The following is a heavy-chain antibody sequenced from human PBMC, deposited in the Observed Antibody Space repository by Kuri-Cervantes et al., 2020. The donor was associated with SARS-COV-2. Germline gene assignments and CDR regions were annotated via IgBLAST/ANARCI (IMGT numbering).Heavy chain of an antibody. Sequence: ASVKVSCEASGYTFTGYYMHWVRQAPGQGLEWMGIINPSGGSTSYAQKFQGRVTMTRDTSTSTVYMELSSLRSEDTAVYYCARSWGNWRYMDVWGKGTTVTVSS. CDR1: GYTFTGYY. J-gene: IGHJ6*03. D-gene: IGHD1-1*01. CDR2: INPSGGST. CDR3: ARSWGNWRYMDV. V-gene: IGHV1-46*01.